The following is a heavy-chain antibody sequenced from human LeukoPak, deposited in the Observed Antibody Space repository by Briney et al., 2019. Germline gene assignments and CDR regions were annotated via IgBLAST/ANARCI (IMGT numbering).Heavy chain of an antibody. CDR3: ARDILAYCSSTSCYGGAFDI. J-gene: IGHJ3*02. Sequence: GGSLRLSCAASGFTFSSYSMNWVRQAPGKGLEWVSSISSSSSYIYYADSVKGRFTISRDNAKNSLYLQMNSLRAEDTAVYYCARDILAYCSSTSCYGGAFDIWGQGTMVTVSS. CDR1: GFTFSSYS. CDR2: ISSSSSYI. V-gene: IGHV3-21*01. D-gene: IGHD2-2*01.